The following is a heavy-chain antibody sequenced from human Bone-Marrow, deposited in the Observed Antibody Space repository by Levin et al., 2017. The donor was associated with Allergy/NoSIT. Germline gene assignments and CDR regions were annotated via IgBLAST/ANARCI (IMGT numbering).Heavy chain of an antibody. D-gene: IGHD3-22*01. Sequence: PGGSLRLSCGASGFTLSSYSMNWVRQAPGKRLEWVSYISISGTNILYSDSVKGRFTISIDNAKNSLYLQMNSLRAEDTAVYYCVRDYFDGSNYFTFDYWGQGNLVTVSS. CDR1: GFTLSSYS. V-gene: IGHV3-48*01. CDR2: ISISGTNI. J-gene: IGHJ4*02. CDR3: VRDYFDGSNYFTFDY.